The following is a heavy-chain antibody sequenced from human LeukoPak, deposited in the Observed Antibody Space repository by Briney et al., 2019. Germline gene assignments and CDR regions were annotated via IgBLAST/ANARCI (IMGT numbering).Heavy chain of an antibody. J-gene: IGHJ6*02. CDR1: GYTFTSYS. V-gene: IGHV1-2*06. CDR2: INPNSGGT. D-gene: IGHD2-8*01. CDR3: ARDSNVLMVYAIPFGNYYGMDV. Sequence: ASVKVSCKASGYTFTSYSLHWVRQAPGQGLEWMGRINPNSGGTNYAQKFQGRVTMTRDTSISTAYMELSRLRSDDTAVYYCARDSNVLMVYAIPFGNYYGMDVWGQGTTVTVSS.